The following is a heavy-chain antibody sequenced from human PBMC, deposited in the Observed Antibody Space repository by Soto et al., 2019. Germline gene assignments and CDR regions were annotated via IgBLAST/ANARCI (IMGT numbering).Heavy chain of an antibody. CDR3: ARDGYSSGSFDY. J-gene: IGHJ4*02. V-gene: IGHV3-21*01. CDR1: GFTFGSYS. Sequence: PVGSLRLSCAASGFTFGSYSMNWVRQAPGKGLEWVSSISSSSSYIYYADSVKGRFTISRDNAKNSLYLQMNSLRAEDTAVYYCARDGYSSGSFDYWGQGTLVTVSS. CDR2: ISSSSSYI. D-gene: IGHD6-19*01.